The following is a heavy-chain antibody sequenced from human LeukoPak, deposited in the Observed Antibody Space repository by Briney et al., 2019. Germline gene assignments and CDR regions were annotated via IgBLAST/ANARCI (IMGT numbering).Heavy chain of an antibody. D-gene: IGHD2-2*01. CDR1: GGSVSSGSYY. CDR2: ISYTGNT. CDR3: ARDYCSSTTCYDSYYYGMDV. Sequence: SETLSLTCTVSGGSVSSGSYYWSWIRQPPGKGLEWIGYISYTGNTNYNPSLKSRVTISVDTSKNQFSLKLSSVTAADTAVYYCARDYCSSTTCYDSYYYGMDVWGQGTTVTVSS. J-gene: IGHJ6*02. V-gene: IGHV4-61*01.